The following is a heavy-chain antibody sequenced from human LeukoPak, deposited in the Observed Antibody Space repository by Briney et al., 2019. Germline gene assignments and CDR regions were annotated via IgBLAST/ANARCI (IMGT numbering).Heavy chain of an antibody. D-gene: IGHD1-26*01. V-gene: IGHV3-30*02. Sequence: GGSLRLSCAASGFTFSSSAMRWVRQAPGKGLEWVTFIRYDGNEEYYADSVKGRFTVSRDNSKNTLYLQMNSLRLEDTAVYYCARERGRRGYFDYWGQGTLVTVSS. J-gene: IGHJ4*02. CDR2: IRYDGNEE. CDR3: ARERGRRGYFDY. CDR1: GFTFSSSA.